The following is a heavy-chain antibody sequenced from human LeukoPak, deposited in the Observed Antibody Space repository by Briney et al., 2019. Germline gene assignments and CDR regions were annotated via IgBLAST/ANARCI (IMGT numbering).Heavy chain of an antibody. CDR3: ARVELGFDY. V-gene: IGHV4-38-2*02. D-gene: IGHD7-27*01. Sequence: PSETLSLTCTVSGYSLTGGYYWAWIRQPPGKGLEWIGNVYHSGSTYYNPSLKSRVTISVDTSKNQFSLYLNSVTAADTAVYYCARVELGFDYWGQGTLVTVSS. J-gene: IGHJ4*02. CDR2: VYHSGST. CDR1: GYSLTGGYY.